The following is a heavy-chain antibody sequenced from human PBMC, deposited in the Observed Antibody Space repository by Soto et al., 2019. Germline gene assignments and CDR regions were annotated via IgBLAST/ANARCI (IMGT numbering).Heavy chain of an antibody. CDR2: IIPILGIA. J-gene: IGHJ4*02. CDR3: AREGFGELLGY. CDR1: GGGFSSYT. D-gene: IGHD3-10*01. V-gene: IGHV1-69*04. Sequence: ASVKVSCQASGGGFSSYTISWVRQAPGQGLEWMGRIIPILGIANYAQKFQGRVTITADKSTSTAYMELSSLRSEDTAVYYCAREGFGELLGYWGQGTLVTVSS.